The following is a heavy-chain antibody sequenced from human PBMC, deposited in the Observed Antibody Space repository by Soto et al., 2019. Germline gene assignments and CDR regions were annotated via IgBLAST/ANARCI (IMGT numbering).Heavy chain of an antibody. CDR1: GGSITTSGSY. V-gene: IGHV4-39*01. D-gene: IGHD3-22*01. J-gene: IGHJ5*02. Sequence: SETLSLTCTVSGGSITTSGSYWGWIRQPPGKGLEWIGNIYYSGSTYFNPSLKSRVTLSVDTSKNQFSLKLSSVTAADTAVYYCASFYYFDSSGYYSGRWLDPWGQGTLVTVSS. CDR3: ASFYYFDSSGYYSGRWLDP. CDR2: IYYSGST.